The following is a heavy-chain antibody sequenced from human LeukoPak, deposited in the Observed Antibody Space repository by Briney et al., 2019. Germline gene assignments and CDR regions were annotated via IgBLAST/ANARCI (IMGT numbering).Heavy chain of an antibody. CDR1: GGSISSGDYY. J-gene: IGHJ4*02. CDR3: ARDGDDILTGYYNFDY. CDR2: IYYSGST. D-gene: IGHD3-9*01. V-gene: IGHV4-30-4*01. Sequence: SQTLSLTCTVSGGSISSGDYYWSWIRQPPGKGLEWIGYIYYSGSTYYNPSLKSRVTISVDTSKNQFSLKLSSVTAADTAVYYCARDGDDILTGYYNFDYWGQGTLVTVSS.